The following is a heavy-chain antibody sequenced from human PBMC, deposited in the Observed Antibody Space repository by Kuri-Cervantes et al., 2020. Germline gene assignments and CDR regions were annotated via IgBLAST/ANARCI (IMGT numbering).Heavy chain of an antibody. CDR1: GFTFSSYS. D-gene: IGHD6-19*01. CDR3: ANGFSSGWYYY. V-gene: IGHV3-21*01. CDR2: ISSSSSYI. Sequence: GESLKISCAASGFTFSSYSMNWVRQAPGKGLEWVSSISSSSSYIYYADSVKGRFTISRDNAKNSLYLQMNSLRAEDTAVYYCANGFSSGWYYYWGQGTLVTVSS. J-gene: IGHJ4*02.